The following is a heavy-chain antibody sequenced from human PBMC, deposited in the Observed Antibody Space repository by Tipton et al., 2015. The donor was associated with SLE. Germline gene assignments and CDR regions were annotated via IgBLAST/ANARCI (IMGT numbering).Heavy chain of an antibody. J-gene: IGHJ2*01. D-gene: IGHD3-3*01. CDR1: GGSISSSGYD. Sequence: TLSLTCTVSGGSISSSGYDWGWIRQPPGKGLEWIGSFYHSGSTYYNPSLKSRVTISVDTSKNQFSLKLSSVTAADTAVYYCARVTIFGDYWYFDLWGRGTLVTVSS. V-gene: IGHV4-39*07. CDR3: ARVTIFGDYWYFDL. CDR2: FYHSGST.